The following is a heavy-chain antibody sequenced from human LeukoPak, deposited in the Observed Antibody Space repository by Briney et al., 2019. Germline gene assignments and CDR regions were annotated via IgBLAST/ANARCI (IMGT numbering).Heavy chain of an antibody. Sequence: GGSLRLSCAASGFTFNSYWMTWVRQAPGKGLEWVADIKQDGSDKYYAGSVKGRFTISRDNAKNSLYLQMNSLRAEDTAVYFCARLNEEQPRNYFDYWGQGTLVTVSS. J-gene: IGHJ4*02. CDR1: GFTFNSYW. CDR3: ARLNEEQPRNYFDY. D-gene: IGHD1-14*01. V-gene: IGHV3-7*03. CDR2: IKQDGSDK.